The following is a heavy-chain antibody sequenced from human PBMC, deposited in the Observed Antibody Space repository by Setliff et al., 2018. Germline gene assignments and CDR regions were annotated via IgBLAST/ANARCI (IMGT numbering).Heavy chain of an antibody. CDR3: ARGHPPSDSSGYYYAY. V-gene: IGHV4-34*01. Sequence: PSETLALNCAVYSGSFSGYYGSWIRQPPGKGLEWIGEINHSGNTNYNPSLKSRVTISVDTSKNQISLKLSSVTAADTAVYYCARGHPPSDSSGYYYAYWGQVTLVTVSS. CDR1: SGSFSGYY. J-gene: IGHJ4*02. D-gene: IGHD3-22*01. CDR2: INHSGNT.